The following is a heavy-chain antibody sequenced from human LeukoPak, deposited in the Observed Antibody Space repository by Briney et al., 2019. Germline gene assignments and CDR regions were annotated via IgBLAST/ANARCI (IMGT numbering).Heavy chain of an antibody. J-gene: IGHJ4*02. CDR1: GFTFSGST. V-gene: IGHV3-73*01. CDR2: IRSKADSYAT. D-gene: IGHD2-15*01. CDR3: TSRSPPFDY. Sequence: PGGSLRLSCAASGFTFSGSTIHWVRQASGKGLEWVGLIRSKADSYATAYAASVIGRFTFSRDDSKNTASLQMNSLKTEDTAVYYCTSRSPPFDYWGQGTLVTVSS.